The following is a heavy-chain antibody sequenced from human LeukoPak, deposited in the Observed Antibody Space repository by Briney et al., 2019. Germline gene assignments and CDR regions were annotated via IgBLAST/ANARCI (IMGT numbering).Heavy chain of an antibody. V-gene: IGHV3-30*03. CDR1: EFTFSSYG. D-gene: IGHD5-18*01. Sequence: GGSLRLSCAASEFTFSSYGMHWVRQAPGKGLEWVAVISYDGSNKYYADSVKGRFTISRDNSKNTLYLQMNSLRAEDTAAYYCARGLRDTAMADRDYWGQGTLVTVSS. J-gene: IGHJ4*02. CDR2: ISYDGSNK. CDR3: ARGLRDTAMADRDY.